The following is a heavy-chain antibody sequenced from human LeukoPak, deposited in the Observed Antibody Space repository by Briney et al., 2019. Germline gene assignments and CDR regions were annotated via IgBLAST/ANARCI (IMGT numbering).Heavy chain of an antibody. CDR1: GFTFSNYA. CDR3: AKDPRGWLSTPDY. Sequence: PGGSLRLSCAASGFTFSNYALSWVRQAPGKGLEWVSTIGGSGSKTFYADSVKGRFTISRDNSKNTLYLQMNSLRADDTAVYYCAKDPRGWLSTPDYWGQGTLVTVSS. J-gene: IGHJ4*02. V-gene: IGHV3-23*01. D-gene: IGHD3-22*01. CDR2: IGGSGSKT.